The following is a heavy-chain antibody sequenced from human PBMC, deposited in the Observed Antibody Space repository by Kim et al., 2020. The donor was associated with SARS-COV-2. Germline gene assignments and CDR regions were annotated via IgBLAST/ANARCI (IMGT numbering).Heavy chain of an antibody. CDR2: VTGGGGST. CDR3: VKGMTGFFDSTGGAFDV. CDR1: GFTFNNYA. V-gene: IGHV3-23*01. Sequence: GGSLRLSCAASGFTFNNYAMYWVRRPPGRGLEWVSSVTGGGGSTSQRASVRGRFTSGRDNSKNTVFLQMNSLIDEDTAVYYCVKGMTGFFDSTGGAFDVWGQGAVVTVSA. D-gene: IGHD2-8*02. J-gene: IGHJ3*01.